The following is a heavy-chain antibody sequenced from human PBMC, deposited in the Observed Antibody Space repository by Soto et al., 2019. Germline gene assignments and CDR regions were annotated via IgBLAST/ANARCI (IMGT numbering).Heavy chain of an antibody. D-gene: IGHD2-15*01. CDR2: ISSSSSTI. V-gene: IGHV3-48*02. CDR3: ARVPVVAAPTNYYYYGMDV. CDR1: GFTFSSYS. J-gene: IGHJ6*02. Sequence: EVQLVESGGGLVKPGGSLRLSCAASGFTFSSYSMNWVRQAPGKGLEWVSYISSSSSTIYYADSLKGRFTISRDNAKNSLYLQMNSLRDEDTAVYYCARVPVVAAPTNYYYYGMDVWGQGTTVTVSS.